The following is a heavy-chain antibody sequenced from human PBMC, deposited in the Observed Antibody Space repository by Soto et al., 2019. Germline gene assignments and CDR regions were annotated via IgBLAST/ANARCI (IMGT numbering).Heavy chain of an antibody. CDR1: GGSFSGYY. Sequence: SETLSLTCAVYGGSFSGYYWSWIRQPPGKGLEWIGEINHSGSTNYNPSLKSRVTISVDTSKNQFSLKLSSVTAADTAVYYCARVTIAAAGTDWFDPWGQGTLVTVPQ. CDR2: INHSGST. J-gene: IGHJ5*02. D-gene: IGHD6-13*01. CDR3: ARVTIAAAGTDWFDP. V-gene: IGHV4-34*01.